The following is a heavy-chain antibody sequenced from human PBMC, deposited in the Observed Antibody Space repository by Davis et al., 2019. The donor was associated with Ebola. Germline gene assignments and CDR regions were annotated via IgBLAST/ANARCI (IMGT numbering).Heavy chain of an antibody. Sequence: PGGSLRLSCAASGFTFSSYSMSWVRQAPGKGLEWVSVIYSGGSTYYADSVKGRFTISRHNSKNTLYLQMNSLRAEDTAVYYCANLDYGGNSGFDYWGRGTLVTVSS. CDR1: GFTFSSYS. D-gene: IGHD4-23*01. CDR3: ANLDYGGNSGFDY. J-gene: IGHJ4*02. V-gene: IGHV3-53*01. CDR2: IYSGGST.